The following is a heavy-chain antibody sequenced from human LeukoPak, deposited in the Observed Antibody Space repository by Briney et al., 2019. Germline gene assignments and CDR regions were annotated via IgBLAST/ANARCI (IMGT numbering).Heavy chain of an antibody. Sequence: SETLSLTCAVSGYSISSGYYWGWIRQPPGKGLEWIGSIYTSGNTNYNPSLKSRVTMSVDTSKNQFSLKLSSVTAADTAVYYCARGSAPDYWGQGTLVTVSS. CDR3: ARGSAPDY. CDR2: IYTSGNT. V-gene: IGHV4-38-2*01. CDR1: GYSISSGYY. D-gene: IGHD6-19*01. J-gene: IGHJ4*02.